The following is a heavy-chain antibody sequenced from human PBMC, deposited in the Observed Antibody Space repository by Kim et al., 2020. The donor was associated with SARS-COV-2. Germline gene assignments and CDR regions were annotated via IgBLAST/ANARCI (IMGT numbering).Heavy chain of an antibody. CDR2: INHSGST. CDR1: GGSFSGYY. Sequence: SETLSLTCAVYGGSFSGYYWSWIRQPPGKGLEWIGEINHSGSTNYNPSLKSRVTISVDTSKNQFSLKLSSVTAADTAVYYCARARSMPPYYYYYMDVWGKGTTVTVSS. CDR3: ARARSMPPYYYYYMDV. D-gene: IGHD2-2*01. V-gene: IGHV4-34*01. J-gene: IGHJ6*03.